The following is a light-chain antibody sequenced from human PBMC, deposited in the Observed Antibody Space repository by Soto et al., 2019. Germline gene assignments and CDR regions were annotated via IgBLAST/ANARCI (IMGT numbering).Light chain of an antibody. J-gene: IGKJ5*01. V-gene: IGKV3-20*01. CDR2: GAS. Sequence: EIVLTQSPGTLSLSPGERATLSCRASQSVSSSYLAWYQQKPGQAPSLLIYGASISATGIPDRFSGSGSGTDFTLTISRLEPEDFAGYYCQQYGSSLFGQGTRLEIK. CDR1: QSVSSSY. CDR3: QQYGSSL.